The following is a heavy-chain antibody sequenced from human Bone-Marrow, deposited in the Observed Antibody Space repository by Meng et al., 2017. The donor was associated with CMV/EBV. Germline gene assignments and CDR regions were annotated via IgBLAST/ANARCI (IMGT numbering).Heavy chain of an antibody. D-gene: IGHD3-3*01. J-gene: IGHJ6*04. CDR3: ARGGNSFWSGYFYGMDV. CDR1: GFTFSSYW. V-gene: IGHV3-7*01. CDR2: IKQDGSEK. Sequence: GESRKISCAASGFTFSSYWMSWVRQAPGKGLKWVANIKQDGSEKYYVDSVKGRFTISRDNAKNSLSLQMNSLRAEDTAVYYCARGGNSFWSGYFYGMDVWSEGTTVIVSS.